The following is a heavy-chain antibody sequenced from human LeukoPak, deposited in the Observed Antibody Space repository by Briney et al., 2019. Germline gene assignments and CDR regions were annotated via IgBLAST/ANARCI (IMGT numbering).Heavy chain of an antibody. CDR2: ISSSGSTI. J-gene: IGHJ4*02. CDR3: AKSSYYDSSGYFDY. D-gene: IGHD3-22*01. V-gene: IGHV3-48*03. CDR1: GFTFSSYE. Sequence: GGSLRLSCAASGFTFSSYEMNWVRQAPGKGLEWVSYISSSGSTIYYADSVKGRFTISRDNSKNTLYLQMNSLRAEDTAVYYCAKSSYYDSSGYFDYWGQGTLVTVSS.